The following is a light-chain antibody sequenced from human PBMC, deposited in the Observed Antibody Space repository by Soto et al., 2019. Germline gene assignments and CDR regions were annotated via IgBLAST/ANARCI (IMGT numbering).Light chain of an antibody. Sequence: DIQMTQSPSTLSASVGDRVTITCRASQSIRSWLAWYQQEPGKAPKLLIYKPSSLESGVPSRFSGSGSGTAFTLPIISLQPDDFATYYCQQYNSFPTVGQGTKVEIK. V-gene: IGKV1-5*03. J-gene: IGKJ1*01. CDR3: QQYNSFPT. CDR1: QSIRSW. CDR2: KPS.